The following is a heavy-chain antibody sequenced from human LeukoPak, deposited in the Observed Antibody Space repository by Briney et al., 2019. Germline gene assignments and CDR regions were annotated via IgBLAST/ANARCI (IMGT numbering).Heavy chain of an antibody. CDR1: GYTFTNYD. CDR3: ARGPRYRSGGSCYSGTLRG. Sequence: ASVKVSCKASGYTFTNYDINWVRRATGQGLEWMGWMNPNSGNTGYAQKFQGRVTMTRNTSISTAYMQLSSLTFEDTAVYYCARGPRYRSGGSCYSGTLRGWGQGTLVTVSS. CDR2: MNPNSGNT. V-gene: IGHV1-8*01. J-gene: IGHJ4*02. D-gene: IGHD2-15*01.